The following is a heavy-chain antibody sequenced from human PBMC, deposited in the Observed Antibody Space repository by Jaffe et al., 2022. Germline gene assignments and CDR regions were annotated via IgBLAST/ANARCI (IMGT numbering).Heavy chain of an antibody. CDR3: ARLIRDDYVWGSYRYTGYYFDY. V-gene: IGHV4-34*01. J-gene: IGHJ4*02. Sequence: QVQLQQWGAGLLKPSETLSLTCAVYGGSFSGYYWSWIRQPPGKGLEWIGEINHSGSTNYNPSLKSRVTISVDTSKNQFSLKLSSVTAADTAVYYCARLIRDDYVWGSYRYTGYYFDYWGQGTLVTVSS. CDR1: GGSFSGYY. D-gene: IGHD3-16*02. CDR2: INHSGST.